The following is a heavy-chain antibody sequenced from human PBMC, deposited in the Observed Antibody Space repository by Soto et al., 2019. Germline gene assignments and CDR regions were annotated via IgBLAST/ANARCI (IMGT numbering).Heavy chain of an antibody. CDR2: IVPNIGTV. Sequence: ASVKVSCKASGGTLSTFINYPINWVRQAPGQGLEWMGGIVPNIGTVNYAQKFQGRVTITADKSTGTAYMELSNLRSEDSALYYCARRDTSGFLRYFDNWGQGTLVTVSS. J-gene: IGHJ4*02. CDR3: ARRDTSGFLRYFDN. V-gene: IGHV1-69*06. CDR1: GGTLSTFINYP. D-gene: IGHD3-3*01.